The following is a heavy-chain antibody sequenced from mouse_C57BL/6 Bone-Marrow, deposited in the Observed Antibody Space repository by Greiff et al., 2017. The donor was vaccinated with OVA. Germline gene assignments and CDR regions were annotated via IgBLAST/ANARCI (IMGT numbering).Heavy chain of an antibody. CDR2: ISSGGDYI. V-gene: IGHV5-9-1*02. CDR3: TREGDWGYFDY. J-gene: IGHJ2*01. D-gene: IGHD4-1*01. Sequence: EVHLVESGEGLVKPGGSLKLSCAASGFTFSSYAMSWVRQTPEKRLEWVAYISSGGDYIYYAETVTGRFPFSRANARNTLYRQMSSLKSEDTAMYYCTREGDWGYFDYWGQGTTLTVSA. CDR1: GFTFSSYA.